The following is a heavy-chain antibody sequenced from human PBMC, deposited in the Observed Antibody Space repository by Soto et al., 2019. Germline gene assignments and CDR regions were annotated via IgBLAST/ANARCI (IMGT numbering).Heavy chain of an antibody. CDR1: GFTFNNYA. D-gene: IGHD3-10*01. V-gene: IGHV3-23*01. J-gene: IGHJ4*02. Sequence: EVQLLESGGGLVQPGGSLRLSCAASGFTFNNYAMTWVRQAPGKGLEWVSAISGGGDTTSYADSVKGRFTVSRDGSKNTLCLQMSSLRDEDTALYYCAKGRGGSGSLTPRVDFWGQGTLVTVCS. CDR3: AKGRGGSGSLTPRVDF. CDR2: ISGGGDTT.